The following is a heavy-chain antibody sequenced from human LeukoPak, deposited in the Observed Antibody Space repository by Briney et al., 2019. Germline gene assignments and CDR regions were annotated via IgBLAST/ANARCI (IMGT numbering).Heavy chain of an antibody. V-gene: IGHV4-39*07. CDR3: ARDGKTSSGYYYASNWFDP. J-gene: IGHJ5*02. D-gene: IGHD3-22*01. CDR1: GDSISSSSYY. CDR2: INRSGST. Sequence: SETLSLTCTVSGDSISSSSYYWGWVRQPPGKGLEWIGEINRSGSTNYNPSLKSRVTISVDTSKNQFSLRLSSVTAADTAVYYCARDGKTSSGYYYASNWFDPWGQGTLVTVSS.